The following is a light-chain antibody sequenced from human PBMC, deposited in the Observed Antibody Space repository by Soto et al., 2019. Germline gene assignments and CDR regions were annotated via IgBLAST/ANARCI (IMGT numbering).Light chain of an antibody. CDR3: AAWDESPNVPV. J-gene: IGLJ3*02. Sequence: QSVLTQPPSASGTPGQRVTISCSGSNSNIGRNTVNWYQQFPGAAPNLLIHSDNQRPSGVPDRFSGSRSGTSASLAISALQSEDEADYYCAAWDESPNVPVFGGGTKLTVL. V-gene: IGLV1-44*01. CDR1: NSNIGRNT. CDR2: SDN.